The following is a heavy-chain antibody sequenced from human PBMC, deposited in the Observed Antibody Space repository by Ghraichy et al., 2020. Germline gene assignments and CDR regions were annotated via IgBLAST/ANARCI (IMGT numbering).Heavy chain of an antibody. CDR1: GFTFGDYA. CDR2: IRSKAYGGTT. CDR3: TRGRAVTSSFDY. Sequence: GGSLRLSCTASGFTFGDYAMTWVRQAPGKGLEWVGFIRSKAYGGTTEYAASVKGRFTISRDDSKSIAYLQMNSLKTEDTAVYYCTRGRAVTSSFDYWGQGTLVTVSS. D-gene: IGHD4-17*01. V-gene: IGHV3-49*04. J-gene: IGHJ4*02.